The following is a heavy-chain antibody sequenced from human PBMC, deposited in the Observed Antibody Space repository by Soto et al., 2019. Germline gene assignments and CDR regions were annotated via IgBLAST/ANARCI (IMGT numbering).Heavy chain of an antibody. Sequence: SVKVSCKASGGTFSSYAISWVRQAPGQGLEWMGGIIPIFGTANYAQKFQGRVTITADESTSTAYMELSSLRSEDTAVYYCAREEYQLQTPNWFDPWGQGTLVTVSS. CDR2: IIPIFGTA. V-gene: IGHV1-69*13. CDR3: AREEYQLQTPNWFDP. CDR1: GGTFSSYA. J-gene: IGHJ5*02. D-gene: IGHD2-2*01.